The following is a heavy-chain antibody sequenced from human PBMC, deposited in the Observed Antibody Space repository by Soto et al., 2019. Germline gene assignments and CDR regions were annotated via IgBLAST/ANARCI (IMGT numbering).Heavy chain of an antibody. J-gene: IGHJ4*02. CDR1: GGTFSSYT. D-gene: IGHD5-12*01. V-gene: IGHV1-69*08. CDR3: ARDGRDRGDSGYDNELDY. CDR2: IIPILGIA. Sequence: QVQLVQSGAEVKKPGSSVKVSCKASGGTFSSYTSSWVRQAPGQGLEWMGRIIPILGIANYAQKFQGRVTISADKSTSTAYMELSSLRSEDTAVYYCARDGRDRGDSGYDNELDYWGQGTLVTVSS.